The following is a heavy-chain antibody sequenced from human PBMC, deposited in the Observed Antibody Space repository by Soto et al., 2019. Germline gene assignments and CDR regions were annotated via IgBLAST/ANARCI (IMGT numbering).Heavy chain of an antibody. CDR2: INAGNGNT. Sequence: ASVNVYCKASGYTFTSYAVHWVRQAPGQRLEWMGWINAGNGNTKYSQKFQGRDTITRDTSASTAYMELSSLRSEDTAVYYCARVWYVYLYGMDVWGQGTTVTVSS. D-gene: IGHD2-15*01. CDR3: ARVWYVYLYGMDV. CDR1: GYTFTSYA. V-gene: IGHV1-3*01. J-gene: IGHJ6*02.